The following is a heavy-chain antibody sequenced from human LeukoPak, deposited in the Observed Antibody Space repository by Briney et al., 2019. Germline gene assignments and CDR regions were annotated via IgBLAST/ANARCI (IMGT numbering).Heavy chain of an antibody. CDR3: AKRGDHFYMDV. CDR1: GFTFTTYA. V-gene: IGHV3-23*01. Sequence: GGSLRLPCAASGFTFTTYAMSWVRQAPGKGLEWVSTISPTGGSKYYADSVRGRFTISRDNSKNTLYLQMNSLRAEDTAVYYCAKRGDHFYMDVWGKGTTVTVSS. CDR2: ISPTGGSK. D-gene: IGHD2-21*02. J-gene: IGHJ6*03.